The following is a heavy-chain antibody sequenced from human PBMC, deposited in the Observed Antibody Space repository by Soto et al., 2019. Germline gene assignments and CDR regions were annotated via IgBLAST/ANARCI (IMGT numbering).Heavy chain of an antibody. CDR1: GGNFSSYA. V-gene: IGHV1-69*13. J-gene: IGHJ1*01. Sequence: SVKVSCKASGGNFSSYAISWVRQAPGQGLEWMGGIIPIFGTANYAQKFQGRVTITADESTSTAYMELSSLRSEDTAVYSCARGYHDHGGNSGYFQHWGQGTLVTVSS. CDR3: ARGYHDHGGNSGYFQH. D-gene: IGHD4-17*01. CDR2: IIPIFGTA.